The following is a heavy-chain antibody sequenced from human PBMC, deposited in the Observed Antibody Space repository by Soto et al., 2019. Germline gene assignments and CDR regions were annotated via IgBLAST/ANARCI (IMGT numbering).Heavy chain of an antibody. CDR3: ARVNWNLGYYGMDV. J-gene: IGHJ6*02. CDR2: TYYRSKWYY. Sequence: SQTLSLTCAITGDSVSSNSAGWSWVRQSPSRGLEWLGRTYYRSKWYYEYAVSVRGRITINPDTSKNQYSLQLNSVTPEDTAVYYCARVNWNLGYYGMDVWGQGTTVTVSS. V-gene: IGHV6-1*01. CDR1: GDSVSSNSAG. D-gene: IGHD1-7*01.